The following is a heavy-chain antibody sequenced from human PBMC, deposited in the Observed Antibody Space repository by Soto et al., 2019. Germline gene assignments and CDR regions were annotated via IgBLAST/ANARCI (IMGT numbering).Heavy chain of an antibody. V-gene: IGHV1-69*12. CDR3: ARDRVLRGNSYYYGMDV. D-gene: IGHD3-10*01. CDR2: IIPILGTA. CDR1: GGSFSSNA. J-gene: IGHJ6*02. Sequence: QVQLVQSGAEVKKPGSSVKVSCKASGGSFSSNAISWVRQAPGQGLEWIGVIIPILGTATYAQKFQGRVTITADESTITAYMALSSLRSDDTAVYFCARDRVLRGNSYYYGMDVWGQGTTVTVSS.